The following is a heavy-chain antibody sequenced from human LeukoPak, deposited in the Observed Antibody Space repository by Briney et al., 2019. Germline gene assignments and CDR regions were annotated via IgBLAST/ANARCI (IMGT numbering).Heavy chain of an antibody. D-gene: IGHD2-15*01. Sequence: LVKVSCKASGGTFSSYAISWVRQAPGQGLEWMGGIIPIFGTANYAQKFQGRVTITTDESTSTAYMELSSLRSEDTAVYYCARDPGSPYSYFDYWGQGTLVTVSS. CDR3: ARDPGSPYSYFDY. CDR2: IIPIFGTA. CDR1: GGTFSSYA. J-gene: IGHJ4*02. V-gene: IGHV1-69*05.